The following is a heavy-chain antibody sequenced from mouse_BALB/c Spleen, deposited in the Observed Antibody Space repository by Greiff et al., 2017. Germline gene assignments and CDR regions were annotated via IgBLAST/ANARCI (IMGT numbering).Heavy chain of an antibody. CDR1: GYSITSDYA. Sequence: EVQGVESGPGLVKPSQSLSLTCTVTGYSITSDYAWNWIRQFPGNKLEWMGYISYSGSTSYNPSLKSRISITRDTSKNQFFLQLNSVTTEDTATYYCAREVPYYFDYWGQGTTLTVSS. CDR2: ISYSGST. V-gene: IGHV3-2*02. J-gene: IGHJ2*01. D-gene: IGHD2-14*01. CDR3: AREVPYYFDY.